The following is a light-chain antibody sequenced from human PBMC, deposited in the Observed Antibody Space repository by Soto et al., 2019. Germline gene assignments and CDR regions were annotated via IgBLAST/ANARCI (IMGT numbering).Light chain of an antibody. CDR1: QNVYNN. CDR2: DAS. Sequence: EIVMTQSPATLSVSPGEGATLSCKASQNVYNNLAWYQQRPGQPPRLLFYDASTRATGISARFSGSGYGTEFTLTISSLQSEDFAVYLCQQCRNWPLTFGGGTKVEIK. V-gene: IGKV3-15*01. J-gene: IGKJ4*01. CDR3: QQCRNWPLT.